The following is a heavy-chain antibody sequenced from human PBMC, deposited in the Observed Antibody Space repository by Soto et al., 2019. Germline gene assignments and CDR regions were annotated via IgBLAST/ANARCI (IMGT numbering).Heavy chain of an antibody. CDR2: INHSGST. V-gene: IGHV4-34*03. CDR3: TSLYYGH. J-gene: IGHJ4*02. CDR1: GGSFSGYY. D-gene: IGHD3-16*02. Sequence: PSETLSLTCAVYGGSFSGYYWSWIRQPPGKGLEWIGEINHSGSTNYNPSLKSRVTISVDTSKNQFSLKLSSVTAEDTAVYYCTSLYYGHWGQGTLVTVSS.